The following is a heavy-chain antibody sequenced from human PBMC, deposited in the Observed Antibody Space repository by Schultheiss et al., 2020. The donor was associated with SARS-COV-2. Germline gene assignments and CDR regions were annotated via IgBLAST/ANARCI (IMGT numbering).Heavy chain of an antibody. CDR2: IYSGGST. Sequence: GGSLRLSCAASGFTFSSNYMSWVRQAPGKGLEWVSVIYSGGSTYYADSVKGRFTISRDNSKNTLYLQMNSLRAEDTAVYYCAGEMITMVRGVIIEYYYYGMDVWGQGTTVTVSS. CDR3: AGEMITMVRGVIIEYYYYGMDV. D-gene: IGHD3-10*01. V-gene: IGHV3-66*02. CDR1: GFTFSSNY. J-gene: IGHJ6*02.